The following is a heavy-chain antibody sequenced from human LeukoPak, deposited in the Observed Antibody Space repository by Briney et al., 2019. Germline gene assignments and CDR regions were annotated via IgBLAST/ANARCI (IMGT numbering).Heavy chain of an antibody. CDR1: GFTFSSYS. V-gene: IGHV3-48*01. CDR3: ARDAYGSGSSWFGY. CDR2: ISSSSSTI. Sequence: PGGSLRLSCAASGFTFSSYSMNWVRQAPGKGLEWVSYISSSSSTIYYADSVKGRFTISRDNAKHSLYLQMNSLRAEDTAVYYCARDAYGSGSSWFGYWGQGTLVTVSS. D-gene: IGHD3-10*01. J-gene: IGHJ4*02.